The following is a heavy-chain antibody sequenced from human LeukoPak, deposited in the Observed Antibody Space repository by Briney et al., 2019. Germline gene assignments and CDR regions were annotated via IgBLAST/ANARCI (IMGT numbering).Heavy chain of an antibody. V-gene: IGHV1-18*01. CDR3: ASNTGSDSSGYAY. Sequence: ASVKVSCKASGFTFTSYGISWVRQAPGQGLEWMGWISAYNGDTNYAQKLQDRVTMSTDTSTRTAYMELRSLRSDDTAVYYCASNTGSDSSGYAYWGQGTLVAVSS. J-gene: IGHJ4*02. CDR2: ISAYNGDT. D-gene: IGHD3-22*01. CDR1: GFTFTSYG.